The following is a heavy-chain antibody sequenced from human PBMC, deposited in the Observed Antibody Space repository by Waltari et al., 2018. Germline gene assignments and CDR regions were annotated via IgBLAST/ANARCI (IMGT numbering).Heavy chain of an antibody. Sequence: QVQLQESGPGLVKSSETLSLTCTVSGYSITSGYYWGWIRQPPGKGLEWIGSIYHSGSTYYNPSLKSRLTISVDTSKNQFSLKLSSVTASDTAVYFCARRLGNDAFDIWGQGSMVTVSS. V-gene: IGHV4-38-2*02. J-gene: IGHJ3*02. CDR2: IYHSGST. D-gene: IGHD1-26*01. CDR3: ARRLGNDAFDI. CDR1: GYSITSGYY.